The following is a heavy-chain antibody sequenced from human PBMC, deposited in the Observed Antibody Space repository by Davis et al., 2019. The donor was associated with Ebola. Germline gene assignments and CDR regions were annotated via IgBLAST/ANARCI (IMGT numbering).Heavy chain of an antibody. CDR3: ARGPDSSSSHLSYYYGMDV. Sequence: MPSETLSLTCTASGGFIISSSSYWSWIRQPRGKGLEWIGYIYYSGSTNYNPSLKSRVTISVDTSKNQFSLKLSSVTAADKAVYYCARGPDSSSSHLSYYYGMDVWGQGTTVTVSS. D-gene: IGHD6-6*01. J-gene: IGHJ6*02. CDR2: IYYSGST. V-gene: IGHV4-61*01. CDR1: GGFIISSSSY.